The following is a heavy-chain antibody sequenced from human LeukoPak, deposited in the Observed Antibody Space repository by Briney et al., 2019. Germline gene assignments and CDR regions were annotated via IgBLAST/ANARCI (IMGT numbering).Heavy chain of an antibody. J-gene: IGHJ6*03. Sequence: ASVKVSCKASGGTFSSYAISWVRQAPGQGLEWMGGIIPIFGTANYAQKFQGRVTITTDESTSTAYMELSSLRSEDTAVYYCARVRAARPDGYYYYMDVWGKGTTVTVSS. CDR2: IIPIFGTA. CDR1: GGTFSSYA. D-gene: IGHD6-6*01. CDR3: ARVRAARPDGYYYYMDV. V-gene: IGHV1-69*05.